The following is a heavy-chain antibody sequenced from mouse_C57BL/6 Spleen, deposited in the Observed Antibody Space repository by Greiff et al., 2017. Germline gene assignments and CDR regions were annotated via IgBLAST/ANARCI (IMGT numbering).Heavy chain of an antibody. CDR1: GYTFTDYN. V-gene: IGHV1-22*01. Sequence: VQLQQSGPELVKPGASVKMSCKASGYTFTDYNMHWVKQSHGKSLEWIGYINPNNGGTSYNQKFKGQATLTVNKSSSTAYMELRSLTSEDSAVYYCARLRAYGNGAMDYWGQGTSVTVSS. J-gene: IGHJ4*01. CDR2: INPNNGGT. CDR3: ARLRAYGNGAMDY. D-gene: IGHD2-1*01.